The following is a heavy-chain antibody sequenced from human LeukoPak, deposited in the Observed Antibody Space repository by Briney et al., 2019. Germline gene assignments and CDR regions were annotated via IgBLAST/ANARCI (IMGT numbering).Heavy chain of an antibody. V-gene: IGHV6-1*01. Sequence: SQTLSLTCGVSGTSVSVKSASWNWIRQSPSSGLEWLGRADYRSKWFTDYAVSVRGRVTINADTANNQFSLQLSAVTPEDTALYYCTRDSGSYYGHFDSWGQGTLVTVSS. CDR2: ADYRSKWFT. J-gene: IGHJ4*02. CDR1: GTSVSVKSAS. CDR3: TRDSGSYYGHFDS. D-gene: IGHD1-26*01.